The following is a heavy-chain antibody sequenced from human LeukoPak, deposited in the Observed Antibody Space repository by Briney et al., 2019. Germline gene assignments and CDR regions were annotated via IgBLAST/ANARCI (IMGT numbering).Heavy chain of an antibody. CDR1: GGSISSYF. V-gene: IGHV4-4*07. CDR3: ARAVMTERELWD. D-gene: IGHD1-26*01. Sequence: SETLSLTCTVSGGSISSYFCSWIRQPAGKGLEWIGRIHTSGSTNYNSSLKSRVTISVDKSKNQFSLKLSSVTAADTAVYYCARAVMTERELWDWGQGTLVTVSS. CDR2: IHTSGST. J-gene: IGHJ4*02.